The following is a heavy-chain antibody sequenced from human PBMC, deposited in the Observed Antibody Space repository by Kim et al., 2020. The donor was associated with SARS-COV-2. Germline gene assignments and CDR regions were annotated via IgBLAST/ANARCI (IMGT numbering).Heavy chain of an antibody. CDR2: IWYDRSNK. CDR3: ARDGEAAAGSIDY. J-gene: IGHJ4*02. V-gene: IGHV3-33*01. D-gene: IGHD6-13*01. CDR1: GFTFSSYG. Sequence: GGSLRLSCAASGFTFSSYGMHWVRQAPGKGLEWVAVIWYDRSNKYYADSVKSRFTISRDNSKNTLYLQMNSLRAEDTAVYYCARDGEAAAGSIDYWGQGTLVTVSS.